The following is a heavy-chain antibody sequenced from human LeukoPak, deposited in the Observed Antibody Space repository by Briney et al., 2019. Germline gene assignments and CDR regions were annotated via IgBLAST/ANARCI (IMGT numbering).Heavy chain of an antibody. D-gene: IGHD4-17*01. CDR2: INAGNGNT. J-gene: IGHJ6*02. V-gene: IGHV1-3*01. CDR1: GYTFTSYA. Sequence: GASVKVSCKASGYTFTSYAMHWVRQAPGQRLEWMGWINAGNGNTKYSQKFQGRVTITRDTSASTAYMELSSLRSEDTAVYYCARVRGMTTVTADYYYYGMGVWGQGTTVTVSS. CDR3: ARVRGMTTVTADYYYYGMGV.